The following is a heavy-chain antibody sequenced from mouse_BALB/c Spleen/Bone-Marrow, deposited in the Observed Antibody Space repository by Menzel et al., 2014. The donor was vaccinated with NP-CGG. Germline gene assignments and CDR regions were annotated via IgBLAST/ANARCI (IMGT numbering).Heavy chain of an antibody. CDR3: ARGSDGFAY. CDR1: GFNIKDTY. Sequence: EVLLQASGAELVKPGASVKLSCTASGFNIKDTYMHWVKQRPEQGLAWTGRIVPANGNTKYDPKFLGKATITADTSSNTASLQLWSLTSEDSAVYYCARGSDGFAYWGQGTLVTVSA. V-gene: IGHV14-3*02. J-gene: IGHJ3*01. CDR2: IVPANGNT.